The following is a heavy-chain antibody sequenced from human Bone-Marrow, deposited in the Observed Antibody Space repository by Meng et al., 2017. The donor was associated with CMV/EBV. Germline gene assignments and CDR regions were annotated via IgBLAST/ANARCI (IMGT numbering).Heavy chain of an antibody. Sequence: GGSLRLSCAASGFTFSSYAMHWVRQAPGKGLEWVAVISYDGSNKYYADSVKGRFTISRDNSKNTLYLQMNSLRTEDTAVYYCARDFRSGPLDYWGQGTLVTVSS. CDR3: ARDFRSGPLDY. V-gene: IGHV3-30-3*01. D-gene: IGHD3-10*01. CDR1: GFTFSSYA. J-gene: IGHJ4*02. CDR2: ISYDGSNK.